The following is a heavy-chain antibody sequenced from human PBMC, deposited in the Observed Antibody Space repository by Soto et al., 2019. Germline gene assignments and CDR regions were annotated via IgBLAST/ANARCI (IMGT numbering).Heavy chain of an antibody. J-gene: IGHJ4*02. V-gene: IGHV4-34*01. CDR1: GGSFSGYY. CDR2: INHSGST. D-gene: IGHD2-2*01. Sequence: LSLTCAVYGGSFSGYYRSWIRQPPWKGLEWIGEINHSGSTNYNPSLKSRVTISVDTSKNQFSLKLSSVTAADTAVYYCAGGDIVVVPAADNNWNYVPFDYWGQGTLVTVSS. CDR3: AGGDIVVVPAADNNWNYVPFDY.